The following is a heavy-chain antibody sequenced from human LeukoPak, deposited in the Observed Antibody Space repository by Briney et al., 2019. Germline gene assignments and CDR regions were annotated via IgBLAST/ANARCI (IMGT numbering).Heavy chain of an antibody. CDR3: ATGGSHYDFWSGYWY. D-gene: IGHD3-3*01. CDR1: GFAVSSNY. Sequence: GGSLRLSCAASGFAVSSNYMSWVRQAPGKGLEWVSVIYSGGSTYYADSVKGRFTISRDNSKNTLYLQMNSLRAEDTAVYYCATGGSHYDFWSGYWYWGQGTLVTVSS. J-gene: IGHJ4*02. CDR2: IYSGGST. V-gene: IGHV3-53*01.